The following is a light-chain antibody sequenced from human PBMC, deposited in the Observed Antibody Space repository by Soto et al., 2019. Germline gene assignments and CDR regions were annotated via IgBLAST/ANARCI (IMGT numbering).Light chain of an antibody. CDR3: LISSGGARV. Sequence: QAVVTQEPSLTVSPGGTVSLTCGSNTGAVTIGHYPYWFQQKPGQAPRTLVYDTNNRHSRTPARFSGSLLGGKAALTLSGAQPEDEADYYCLISSGGARVFGGGTKLTVL. J-gene: IGLJ3*02. V-gene: IGLV7-46*01. CDR2: DTN. CDR1: TGAVTIGHY.